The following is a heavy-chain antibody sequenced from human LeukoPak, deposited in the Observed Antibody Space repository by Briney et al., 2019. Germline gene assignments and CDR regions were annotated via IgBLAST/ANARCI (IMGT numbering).Heavy chain of an antibody. CDR1: GHTFTGYY. D-gene: IGHD5-12*01. CDR3: ARERQPEWLRSQLDY. V-gene: IGHV1-2*02. J-gene: IGHJ4*02. Sequence: ASVKVSCKASGHTFTGYYMHWVRQAPGQGLEWMGWINPNSGGTNYAQKFQGRVTMTRDTSISTAYMELSRLRSDDTAVYYCARERQPEWLRSQLDYWGQGTLVTVSS. CDR2: INPNSGGT.